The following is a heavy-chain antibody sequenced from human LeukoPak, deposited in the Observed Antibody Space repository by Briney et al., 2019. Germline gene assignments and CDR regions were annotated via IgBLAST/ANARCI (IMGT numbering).Heavy chain of an antibody. CDR1: GDSINSYY. Sequence: SETLSLTCTVSGDSINSYYWSWIRQPPGEGLEWIGYIYYSGSTKYNPSIKSRVTISVDTSKNQSSLKLSSVTAADTAVYYCARSLRGYRFATDYWGQGTLVTVSS. V-gene: IGHV4-59*08. D-gene: IGHD5-18*01. CDR2: IYYSGST. J-gene: IGHJ4*02. CDR3: ARSLRGYRFATDY.